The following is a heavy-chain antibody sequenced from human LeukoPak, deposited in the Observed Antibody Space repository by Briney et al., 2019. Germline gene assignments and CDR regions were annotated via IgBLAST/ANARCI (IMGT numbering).Heavy chain of an antibody. CDR1: GFTFSYYS. Sequence: GGSLRLSCAVSGFTFSYYSMNWVRQAPGKGLEWVSSISSSSSYIYYAGSVKGRFTISRDNAKDSLYLQMNSLRAEDTAVYYCARESGSYDYWGQGTLVTVSS. J-gene: IGHJ4*02. CDR3: ARESGSYDY. V-gene: IGHV3-21*01. D-gene: IGHD1-26*01. CDR2: ISSSSSYI.